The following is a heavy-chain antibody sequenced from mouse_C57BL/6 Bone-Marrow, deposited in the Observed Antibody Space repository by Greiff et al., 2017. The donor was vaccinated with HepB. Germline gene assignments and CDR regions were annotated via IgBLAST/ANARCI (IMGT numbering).Heavy chain of an antibody. CDR3: AREGLRRRVWFAY. D-gene: IGHD2-4*01. Sequence: QVQLQQSGAELASPGASVKMSCKASGYTFPSYTMHWVKQRPGQGLEWIGSINPLSGYTKYNQKFKDKATLTADKSSSTAYMQLSSLTSEDSAVYYCAREGLRRRVWFAYWGQGTLVTVSS. CDR1: GYTFPSYT. V-gene: IGHV1-4*01. CDR2: INPLSGYT. J-gene: IGHJ3*01.